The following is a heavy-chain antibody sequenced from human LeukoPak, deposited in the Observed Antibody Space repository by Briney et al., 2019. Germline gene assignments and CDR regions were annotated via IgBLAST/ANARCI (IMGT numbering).Heavy chain of an antibody. J-gene: IGHJ4*02. V-gene: IGHV3-7*01. CDR2: IKQDGSEK. Sequence: GGSLRLSCAASGSTFSRYWMSWVRQAPGKGLEWVANIKQDGSEKYYADSVKGRFTISRDNAKNSLYVQVNSLRAEDTAVYYCARGGSRLLTSYIFDYWGQGTLVTVSS. CDR3: ARGGSRLLTSYIFDY. D-gene: IGHD3-16*01. CDR1: GSTFSRYW.